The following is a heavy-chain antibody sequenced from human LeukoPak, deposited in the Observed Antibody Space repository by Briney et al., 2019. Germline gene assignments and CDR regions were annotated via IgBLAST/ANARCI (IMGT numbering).Heavy chain of an antibody. Sequence: PSETLSLTCAVYGGSSSGYYWSWIRQPPGKGLEWIGEINHSGSTNYNPSLKSRVTISVDTSKNQFSLKLSSVAAADTAVYYCARGRHCSGGSCYYYYYYMDVWGKGTTVTVSS. V-gene: IGHV4-34*01. J-gene: IGHJ6*03. CDR2: INHSGST. D-gene: IGHD2-15*01. CDR3: ARGRHCSGGSCYYYYYYMDV. CDR1: GGSSSGYY.